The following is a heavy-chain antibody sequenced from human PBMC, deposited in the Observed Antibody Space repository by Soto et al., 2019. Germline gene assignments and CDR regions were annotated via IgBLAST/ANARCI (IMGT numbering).Heavy chain of an antibody. Sequence: QVQLVESGGGVVQPGRSLRLSCAASGFTFSSYAMHWVRRAPGKGLEWVAAVSHDGKSGFYADSVSGRFTVSRDNSNSLVCLQMDRPRPADTALFCCARLDKVNGGWSWGQGTAVTVSS. CDR2: VSHDGKSG. D-gene: IGHD6-19*01. J-gene: IGHJ4*02. V-gene: IGHV3-30*14. CDR3: ARLDKVNGGWS. CDR1: GFTFSSYA.